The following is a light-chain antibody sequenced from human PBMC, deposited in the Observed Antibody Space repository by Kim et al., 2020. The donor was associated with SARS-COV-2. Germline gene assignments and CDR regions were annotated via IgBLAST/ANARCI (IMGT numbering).Light chain of an antibody. CDR3: QKYTSAPWT. CDR1: QGIINS. J-gene: IGKJ1*01. Sequence: DIQMTQSPSSLSASIGDRVTITCRASQGIINSLAWYQQKPGKGPKLLIYDASNLQSGVPSRFSGSGSGTDFTLTISSLQPEDVATYYCQKYTSAPWTFGQGTKVDIK. V-gene: IGKV1-27*01. CDR2: DAS.